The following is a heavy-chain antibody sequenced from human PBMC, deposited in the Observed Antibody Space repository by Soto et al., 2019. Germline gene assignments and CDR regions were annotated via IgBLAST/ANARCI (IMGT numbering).Heavy chain of an antibody. D-gene: IGHD1-7*01. CDR1: GGTFSSYA. CDR2: IIPIFGTA. CDR3: ARALGLTGTTVGPQTPYYYYGMDV. J-gene: IGHJ6*02. Sequence: VASVKVSCKASGGTFSSYAISWVRQAPGQGLEWMGGIIPIFGTANYAQKFQGRVTITADESTSTAYMELSSLRSEDTAVYYCARALGLTGTTVGPQTPYYYYGMDVWVPETLLVTVSS. V-gene: IGHV1-69*13.